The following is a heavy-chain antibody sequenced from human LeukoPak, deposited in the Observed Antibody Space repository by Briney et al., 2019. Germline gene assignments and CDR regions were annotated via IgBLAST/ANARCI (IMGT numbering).Heavy chain of an antibody. V-gene: IGHV3-23*01. CDR3: ANFGYCSSTSCYPIDY. J-gene: IGHJ4*02. CDR1: GFTFSTFA. CDR2: IFPSGGEI. D-gene: IGHD2-2*01. Sequence: PGGSLRLSCAASGFTFSTFAMLWVRQPPGKGLEWVSSIFPSGGEIHYADSVRGRFTISRDNSKNTLYLQMNSLRAEDTAVYYCANFGYCSSTSCYPIDYWGQGTLVTVSS.